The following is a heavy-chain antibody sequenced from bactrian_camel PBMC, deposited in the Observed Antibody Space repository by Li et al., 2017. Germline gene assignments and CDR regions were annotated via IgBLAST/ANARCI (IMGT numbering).Heavy chain of an antibody. V-gene: IGHV3S6*01. D-gene: IGHD7*01. J-gene: IGHJ4*01. Sequence: HVQLVESGGGLVQPGGSLRLSCVVSEYAYMRHCLGWFRQAPGREREGVAVISPQRGVSYYADSVLGRFTISHDDTKRTVYLQMDNLKLEDTAMYFCATRTYCAATNWLAMVQWKNWGRGPRSPSP. CDR2: ISPQRGVS. CDR1: EYAYMRHC.